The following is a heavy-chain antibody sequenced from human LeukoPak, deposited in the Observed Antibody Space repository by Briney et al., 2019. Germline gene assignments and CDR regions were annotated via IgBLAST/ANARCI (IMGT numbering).Heavy chain of an antibody. J-gene: IGHJ4*02. CDR1: GGSIRSYY. D-gene: IGHD4-17*01. CDR3: ASLTTVTQGYFDS. CDR2: IYYSGST. Sequence: TSETLSLTCTVSGGSIRSYYWSWIRQPPGKGLEWIGYIYYSGSTNYNPSLKSRLTISVDASKNQFSLKLSSVTATDTAVYYCASLTTVTQGYFDSWGQGTLVTVSS. V-gene: IGHV4-59*08.